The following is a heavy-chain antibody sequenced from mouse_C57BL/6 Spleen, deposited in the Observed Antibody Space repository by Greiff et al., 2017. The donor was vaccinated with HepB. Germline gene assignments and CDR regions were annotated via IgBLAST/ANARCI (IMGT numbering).Heavy chain of an antibody. J-gene: IGHJ2*01. V-gene: IGHV14-4*01. CDR3: TTDLNYYGSSYDY. CDR1: GFNIKDDY. CDR2: IDPENGDT. Sequence: EVQLQQSGAELVRPGASVKLSCTASGFNIKDDYMHWVKQRPEQGLEWIGWIDPENGDTEYASKFQGKATITADTSSNTAYLQLSSLTSEDTAVYYCTTDLNYYGSSYDYWGRGTTLTVSS. D-gene: IGHD1-1*01.